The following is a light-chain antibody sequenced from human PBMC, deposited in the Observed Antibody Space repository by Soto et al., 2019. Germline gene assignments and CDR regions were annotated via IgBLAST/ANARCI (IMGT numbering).Light chain of an antibody. CDR1: QSVSSSY. V-gene: IGKV3-20*01. J-gene: IGKJ2*01. CDR3: QQYGSSPYGYT. Sequence: EIVLTQSPGTLSLSPGERATLSCRASQSVSSSYLAWYQQKPGQAPRLLIYGASSRATGIPDRFSGSGSGTDFTLTISRLEPEDFAVYYCQQYGSSPYGYTLGQGTKLEIK. CDR2: GAS.